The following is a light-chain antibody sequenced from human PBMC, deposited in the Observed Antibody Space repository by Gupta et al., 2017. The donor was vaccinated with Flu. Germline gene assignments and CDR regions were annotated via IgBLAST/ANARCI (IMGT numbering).Light chain of an antibody. Sequence: SSNIGTNYVYWYQQVPGAAPNLLIFRNDQRPSGVPDRFSGSKSGTSASLAISGLRSDDEADYYCAAWDDSLTAFYAFGSGTKVTVL. V-gene: IGLV1-47*01. CDR1: SSNIGTNY. CDR3: AAWDDSLTAFYA. CDR2: RND. J-gene: IGLJ1*01.